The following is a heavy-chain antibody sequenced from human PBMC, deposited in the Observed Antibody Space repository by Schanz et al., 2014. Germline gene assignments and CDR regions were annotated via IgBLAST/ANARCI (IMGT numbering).Heavy chain of an antibody. V-gene: IGHV3-53*01. CDR2: MYINSGST. D-gene: IGHD1-1*01. J-gene: IGHJ6*02. Sequence: EVQLVESGGGLIQPGGSLRLSCAVSGFTVNTNYMSWVRQAPGKGLEWISSMYINSGSTQYADSVKGRFIISRDNSKNTLYLQMNSLRDEDTAMYYCARRVPYSFGLDVWGQGATVTVSS. CDR3: ARRVPYSFGLDV. CDR1: GFTVNTNY.